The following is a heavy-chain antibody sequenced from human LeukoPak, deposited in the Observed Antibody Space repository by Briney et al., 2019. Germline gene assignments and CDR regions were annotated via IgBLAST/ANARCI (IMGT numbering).Heavy chain of an antibody. J-gene: IGHJ4*02. Sequence: GGSLRLSCAASGFTFSNYAMNWVRQAPGRGLEWVSAISGSGGSTYYADSVKGRFTISRDNSKNTLYLQMNSLRAEDTAVYYCAKDLAGSGSYSFDYWGQGALVTVSS. D-gene: IGHD1-26*01. CDR3: AKDLAGSGSYSFDY. V-gene: IGHV3-23*01. CDR2: ISGSGGST. CDR1: GFTFSNYA.